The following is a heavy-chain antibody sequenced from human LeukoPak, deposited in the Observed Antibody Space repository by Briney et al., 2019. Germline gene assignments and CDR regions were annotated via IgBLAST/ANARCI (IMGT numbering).Heavy chain of an antibody. Sequence: GGSLRLSCAASGFTFSSYAMSWVRQAPGKGLEGVSGISGSGGITNYADSVKGRFTISRDNSKNTLYLQMNSLRAEDTAVYYCAKRDHYDSSGYAPLFQHWGQGTLVTVSS. J-gene: IGHJ1*01. CDR3: AKRDHYDSSGYAPLFQH. D-gene: IGHD3-22*01. V-gene: IGHV3-23*01. CDR1: GFTFSSYA. CDR2: ISGSGGIT.